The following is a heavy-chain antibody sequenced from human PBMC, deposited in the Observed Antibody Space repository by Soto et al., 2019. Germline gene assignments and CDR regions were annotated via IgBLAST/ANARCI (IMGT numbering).Heavy chain of an antibody. CDR1: GFPFSSYW. V-gene: IGHV3-74*01. CDR2: ISGDGVTT. D-gene: IGHD3-9*01. J-gene: IGHJ4*02. CDR3: AREYYGLLTGYYTDY. Sequence: EVQLVESGGDLVQRGGSLRLSCAASGFPFSSYWRHWVRHTPGKGLDWVARISGDGVTTYYADSVTGRFTVSSDNAKNTLSLQISGLRAEDTAVYYCAREYYGLLTGYYTDYWSKGTLVSVS.